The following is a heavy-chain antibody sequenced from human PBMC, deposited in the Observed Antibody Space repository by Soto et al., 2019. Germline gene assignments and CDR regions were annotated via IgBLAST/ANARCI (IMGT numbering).Heavy chain of an antibody. CDR1: GFTFSSYA. J-gene: IGHJ3*02. V-gene: IGHV3-23*01. CDR2: ISDSGGST. Sequence: GGSLRLSCAASGFTFSSYAMSWVRQAPGKGLEWVSGISDSGGSTYYADSVKGRFTISRDNSKSTLYLQMNSLRAEDTAVYYCARESLGYSYGRGAFDIWGQGTMVTVSS. D-gene: IGHD5-18*01. CDR3: ARESLGYSYGRGAFDI.